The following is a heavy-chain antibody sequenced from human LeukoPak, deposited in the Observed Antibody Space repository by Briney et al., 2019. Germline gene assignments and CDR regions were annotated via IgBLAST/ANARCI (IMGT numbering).Heavy chain of an antibody. J-gene: IGHJ3*02. D-gene: IGHD3-10*01. V-gene: IGHV4-59*08. CDR3: ARHGGMVRGFYDAYDI. CDR2: IHDSGTT. CDR1: GGSISSYF. Sequence: LETLSLTCSVSGGSISSYFWNWIRQPPGKGLEWIAHIHDSGTTHYNPSLKGRVTLSMDPSKSQFSLELSSVTASDTALYYCARHGGMVRGFYDAYDIWGQGTMVTVSS.